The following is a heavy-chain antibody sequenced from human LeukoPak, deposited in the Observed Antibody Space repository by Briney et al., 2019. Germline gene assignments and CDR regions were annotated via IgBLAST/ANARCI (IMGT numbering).Heavy chain of an antibody. CDR1: GGSIRSSYYY. Sequence: SETLSLTCTVSGGSIRSSYYYWGWIRQPPGKGLEWIGSIYDSGSTSYSPSLKSRVTISVDTSKTQFSLNLTSVTAADTAVYYCARGALYYGMDVWGQGTTVTVSS. J-gene: IGHJ6*02. V-gene: IGHV4-39*07. CDR2: IYDSGST. CDR3: ARGALYYGMDV.